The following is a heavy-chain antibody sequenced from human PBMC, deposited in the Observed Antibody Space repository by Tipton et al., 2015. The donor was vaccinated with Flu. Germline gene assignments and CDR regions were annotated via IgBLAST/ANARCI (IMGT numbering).Heavy chain of an antibody. CDR3: VRIEVTGRPPV. J-gene: IGHJ3*01. D-gene: IGHD2-21*02. V-gene: IGHV1-2*02. CDR1: GYTFTSYG. CDR2: INPNIGVT. Sequence: QVQLVQSGAEVKNPGASMKVSCKASGYTFTSYGVTWVRQAPGQGLEWMGWINPNIGVTNYAQNFQGRVTMTRDPSIYTAYMELTSLTSDDTAAYYCVRIEVTGRPPVWGQGTMVIVSS.